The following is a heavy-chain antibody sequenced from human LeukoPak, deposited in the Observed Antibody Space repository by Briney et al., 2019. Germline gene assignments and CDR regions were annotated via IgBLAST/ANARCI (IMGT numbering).Heavy chain of an antibody. CDR2: ISYDGSNK. Sequence: PGGSLRLSCAASGFTFSSYAMHWVRQAPGKGLEWVAVISYDGSNKYYADSVKGRFTISRDNSKNTLYLQMNSLRAEDTAVYYCAKDVSLPPDIVVVPPAPFDYWGQGTLVTVSS. CDR1: GFTFSSYA. D-gene: IGHD2-2*01. CDR3: AKDVSLPPDIVVVPPAPFDY. J-gene: IGHJ4*02. V-gene: IGHV3-30-3*01.